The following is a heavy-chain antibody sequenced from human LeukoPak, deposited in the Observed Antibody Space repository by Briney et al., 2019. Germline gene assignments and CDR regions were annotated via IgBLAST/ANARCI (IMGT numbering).Heavy chain of an antibody. D-gene: IGHD1-26*01. CDR1: GFTFSSNW. CDR2: IKQDGSEM. CDR3: ARPFSGSLYYFDY. V-gene: IGHV3-7*01. Sequence: PGGSLRLSCAGSGFTFSSNWMHWVRQVPGKGLEWVANIKQDGSEMYYVDSVKGRFTISRDNAKNSLYLQMNSLRAEDTAVYYCARPFSGSLYYFDYWGQGTLVTVSS. J-gene: IGHJ4*02.